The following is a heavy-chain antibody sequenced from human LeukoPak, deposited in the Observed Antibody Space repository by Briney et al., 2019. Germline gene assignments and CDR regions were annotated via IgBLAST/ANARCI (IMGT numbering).Heavy chain of an antibody. J-gene: IGHJ6*02. Sequence: GGSLRLSCVASGFTVSSNYMSWVRQAPGKGLEWVSVIYSGGSTYYADSVKGRFTISRDIATNSVYLQMNSLRAEDTALYYCVRDGNRGYDMDVWGQGAAVTVSS. CDR1: GFTVSSNY. V-gene: IGHV3-53*01. CDR2: IYSGGST. D-gene: IGHD3-10*01. CDR3: VRDGNRGYDMDV.